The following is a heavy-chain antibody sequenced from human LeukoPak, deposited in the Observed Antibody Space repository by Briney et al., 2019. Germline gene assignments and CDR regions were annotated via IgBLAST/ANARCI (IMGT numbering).Heavy chain of an antibody. CDR3: ARRTRVYDYIWGSYRYIDYFDY. V-gene: IGHV3-7*01. D-gene: IGHD3-16*02. CDR2: IKQDGSEK. J-gene: IGHJ4*02. CDR1: GFTFSSYW. Sequence: PGGSLRLSCAASGFTFSSYWMSWVRQAPGKGLEWVANIKQDGSEKYYVDSVKGRFTISRDNAKNSLYLQMNSLRAEDTAVYYCARRTRVYDYIWGSYRYIDYFDYWGQGTLVTVSS.